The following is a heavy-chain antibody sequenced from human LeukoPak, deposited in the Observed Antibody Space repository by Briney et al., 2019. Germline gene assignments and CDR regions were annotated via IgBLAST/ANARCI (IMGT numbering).Heavy chain of an antibody. CDR3: AEGVPGIAVAGANFDY. CDR1: GFTFSNHA. Sequence: GRSLTLSCAASGFTFSNHAMHWVRQTPGKGLEWVAVISYDATKKYYADSVKGRFTISRDNSKNTLYLQMNSLRADDTAVYYCAEGVPGIAVAGANFDYWGQGTLVTVSS. CDR2: ISYDATKK. V-gene: IGHV3-30-3*02. D-gene: IGHD6-19*01. J-gene: IGHJ4*02.